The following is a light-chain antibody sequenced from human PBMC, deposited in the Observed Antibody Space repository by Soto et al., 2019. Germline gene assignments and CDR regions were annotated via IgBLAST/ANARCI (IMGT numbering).Light chain of an antibody. Sequence: DIQMTQSPSSLSVSVGDRVTITCRASQTIDRFLNWYQHKPGRAPKLLIDAASRLQSGVSSRFSGSGSGPDFTLTIINLQPEDFAVYYCQQSFSAPYTFGQGTKLEIK. J-gene: IGKJ2*01. CDR1: QTIDRF. CDR3: QQSFSAPYT. CDR2: AAS. V-gene: IGKV1-39*01.